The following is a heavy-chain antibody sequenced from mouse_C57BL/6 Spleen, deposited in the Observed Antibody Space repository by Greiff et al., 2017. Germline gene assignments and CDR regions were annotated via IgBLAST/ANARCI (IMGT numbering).Heavy chain of an antibody. J-gene: IGHJ1*03. CDR1: GYSFTDYN. Sequence: EVQLQQSGPELVKPGASVKISCKASGYSFTDYNMNWVKQSNGKSLEWIGVINPNYGTTSYNKKFKGKATLTVDQSSSTAYMQLNSLTSEASAVYYYARENYGSSYNWYFDVWGTGTTVTVSS. D-gene: IGHD1-1*01. V-gene: IGHV1-39*01. CDR2: INPNYGTT. CDR3: ARENYGSSYNWYFDV.